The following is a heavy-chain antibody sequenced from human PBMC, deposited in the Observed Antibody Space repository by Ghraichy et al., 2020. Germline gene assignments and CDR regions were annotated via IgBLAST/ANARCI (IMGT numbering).Heavy chain of an antibody. CDR3: SRDLNWNRGP. J-gene: IGHJ5*02. D-gene: IGHD1-1*01. V-gene: IGHV3-7*01. Sequence: GSLRLSCSASGFTFSGEWMTWVRQAPGKGLEWVANIKTDGREKHYLDSVMGRFTISRDNAKNSLYLEMNSLRDEDTAVYYCSRDLNWNRGPWGQGTLVTVYS. CDR2: IKTDGREK. CDR1: GFTFSGEW.